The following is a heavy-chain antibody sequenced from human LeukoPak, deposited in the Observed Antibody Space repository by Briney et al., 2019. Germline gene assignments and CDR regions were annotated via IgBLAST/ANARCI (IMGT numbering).Heavy chain of an antibody. J-gene: IGHJ4*01. CDR3: AKRGVVIRVILVGFHKEAYYFDS. CDR1: GITLSNYG. Sequence: GGSLRLSCAVSGITLSNYGMSWVHQAPGKGLEWVAGLSDSGGRTNYADSVKGRFIISRDNAKNTLYLQMNSLRAEDTAVYFCAKRGVVIRVILVGFHKEAYYFDSWGQGALVTVSS. D-gene: IGHD3-22*01. V-gene: IGHV3-23*01. CDR2: LSDSGGRT.